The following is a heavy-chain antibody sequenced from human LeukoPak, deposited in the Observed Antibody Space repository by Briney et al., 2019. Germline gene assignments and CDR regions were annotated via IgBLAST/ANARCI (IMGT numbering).Heavy chain of an antibody. CDR2: IYYSGST. D-gene: IGHD2-21*01. J-gene: IGHJ3*02. CDR1: GGTINSYH. Sequence: SSETLSLTCTVSGGTINSYHWSWLRQPPGKGLEGSGYIYYSGSTNYNPSLKSRVTISVNTFKNHFSLKLSPMSEADTALYYWTSLVHIVVGNNAFDIWGQGTMVTVSS. V-gene: IGHV4-59*01. CDR3: TSLVHIVVGNNAFDI.